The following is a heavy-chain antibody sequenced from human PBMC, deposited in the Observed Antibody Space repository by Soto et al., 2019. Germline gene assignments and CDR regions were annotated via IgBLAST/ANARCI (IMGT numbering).Heavy chain of an antibody. CDR1: GFTFSSYG. V-gene: IGHV3-33*01. D-gene: IGHD3-10*01. CDR2: IWYDGSNK. J-gene: IGHJ6*02. Sequence: QVQLVESGGGVVQPGRSLRLSCAASGFTFSSYGMHWVRQAPGKGLEWVAVIWYDGSNKYYADSVKGRFTISRDNSKNTLYLQMNSLRAEDTAVYYCARNERIRGDWDYYGMDVWGQGTTVTVSS. CDR3: ARNERIRGDWDYYGMDV.